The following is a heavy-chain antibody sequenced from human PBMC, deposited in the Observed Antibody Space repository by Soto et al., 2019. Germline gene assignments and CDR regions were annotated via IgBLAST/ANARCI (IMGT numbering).Heavy chain of an antibody. CDR3: AKDTRAYYDSSGYPYYFDY. D-gene: IGHD3-22*01. V-gene: IGHV3-23*01. J-gene: IGHJ4*02. CDR1: GFTFSSYA. Sequence: EVQLLESGGGLVQPGGSLRLSCAASGFTFSSYAMSWVRQAPGKGLEWVSAISGSGGSTYYADSVKGRFTISRDNSKNTLYRQMNSLRAEDTAVYYCAKDTRAYYDSSGYPYYFDYWGQGTLVTVSS. CDR2: ISGSGGST.